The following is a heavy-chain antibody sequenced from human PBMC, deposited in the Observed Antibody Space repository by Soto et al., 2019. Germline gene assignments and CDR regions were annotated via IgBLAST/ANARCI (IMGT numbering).Heavy chain of an antibody. J-gene: IGHJ4*02. CDR2: IYSGGST. V-gene: IGHV3-66*01. CDR3: AADRGGSLDF. D-gene: IGHD3-16*01. Sequence: EVQLVESGGGLVQPGGSLRLSCAASGFSVSSNSMNWVRQAPGKGLEWVALIYSGGSTYYADSVKGRFTISKDTSKTTLYLQVNSLRAEDMAVYYCAADRGGSLDFWGQGTLVTVSS. CDR1: GFSVSSNS.